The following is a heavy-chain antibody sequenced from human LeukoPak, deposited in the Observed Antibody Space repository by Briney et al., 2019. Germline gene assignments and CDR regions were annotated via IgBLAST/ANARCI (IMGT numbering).Heavy chain of an antibody. CDR2: IYYSGST. D-gene: IGHD2-2*02. CDR3: ARDGCSSTSCYKGLAYYYYYYMDV. V-gene: IGHV4-31*03. J-gene: IGHJ6*03. CDR1: GGSISSGGYY. Sequence: PSRTLSLTCTVSGGSISSGGYYWSWIRQHPGKGLEWIGYIYYSGSTYYNPSLKSRVTISVDTSKNQFSLKLSSVTAADTAVYYCARDGCSSTSCYKGLAYYYYYYMDVWGKGTTVTVSS.